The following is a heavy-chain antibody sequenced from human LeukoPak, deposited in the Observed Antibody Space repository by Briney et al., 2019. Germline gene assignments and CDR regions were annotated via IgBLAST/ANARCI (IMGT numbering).Heavy chain of an antibody. J-gene: IGHJ4*02. Sequence: SLTLYCAASGFTFSRYGMHWVRQAPAKGMEWVAVISYNGSNKYYADSVKGRFTISRDNSKNTLYLQMNSLRAEDTAVYYCASSIPLWFGEPVMWGQGTLVTVSS. CDR3: ASSIPLWFGEPVM. V-gene: IGHV3-30*04. CDR1: GFTFSRYG. CDR2: ISYNGSNK. D-gene: IGHD3-10*01.